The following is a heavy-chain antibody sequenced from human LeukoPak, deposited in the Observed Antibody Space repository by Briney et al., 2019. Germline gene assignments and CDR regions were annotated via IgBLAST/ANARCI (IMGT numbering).Heavy chain of an antibody. V-gene: IGHV1-2*04. Sequence: ASVKVSCKASGYTFTGYFIQWVRQAPGQGLEWMGWINPNNGGTSYAQKFQGWVTMTRDTSISTAYMELSRLRSDDTAVYYCARGGVVVAAIAAYYYGMDVWGQGTTVTVSS. CDR2: INPNNGGT. J-gene: IGHJ6*02. D-gene: IGHD2-15*01. CDR3: ARGGVVVAAIAAYYYGMDV. CDR1: GYTFTGYF.